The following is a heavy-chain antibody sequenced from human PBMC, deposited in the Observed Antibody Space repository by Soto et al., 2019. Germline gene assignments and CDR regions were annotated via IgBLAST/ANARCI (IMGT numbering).Heavy chain of an antibody. CDR2: INAGNGNT. Sequence: ASVKVSCKASGYTFTSYAMHWVRQAPGQRLEWMGWINAGNGNTKYSQKFQGRVTITRDTSASTAYMELSSLRSEDTAVYYCGREGANDSSGYSPPRFHYSDQGTLVTVSS. J-gene: IGHJ4*02. CDR1: GYTFTSYA. D-gene: IGHD3-22*01. V-gene: IGHV1-3*01. CDR3: GREGANDSSGYSPPRFHY.